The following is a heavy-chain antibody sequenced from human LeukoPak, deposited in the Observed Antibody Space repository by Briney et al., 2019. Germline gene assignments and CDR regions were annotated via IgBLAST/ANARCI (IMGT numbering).Heavy chain of an antibody. Sequence: GESLKISCKGSGYSFTSYWIGWVRQMPGKGLEWMGIIYPGDSDTRYSPSFQGQVTISADKSISTAYLQWSSLKASDTAIYYCARENRWLQGSNAFDIWGQGTIVTVSS. D-gene: IGHD5-24*01. CDR3: ARENRWLQGSNAFDI. CDR2: IYPGDSDT. CDR1: GYSFTSYW. J-gene: IGHJ3*02. V-gene: IGHV5-51*01.